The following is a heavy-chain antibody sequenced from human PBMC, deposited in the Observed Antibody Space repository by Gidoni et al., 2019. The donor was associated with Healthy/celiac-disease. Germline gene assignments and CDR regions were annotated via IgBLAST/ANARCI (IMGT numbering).Heavy chain of an antibody. CDR3: AHRPRGSSGYYNWFDP. D-gene: IGHD3-22*01. Sequence: QITLKESGPTLVKPTQTLTLTCTFSGFSLSTSGVGVGWIRQPPGKALEWLALIYWDDDKRYSPSLKSRLTITKDTSKNQVVLTMTNMDPVDTATYYCAHRPRGSSGYYNWFDPWGQGTLVTVSS. V-gene: IGHV2-5*02. J-gene: IGHJ5*02. CDR1: GFSLSTSGVG. CDR2: IYWDDDK.